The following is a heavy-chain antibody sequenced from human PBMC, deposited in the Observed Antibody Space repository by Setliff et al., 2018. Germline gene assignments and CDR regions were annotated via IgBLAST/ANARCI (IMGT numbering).Heavy chain of an antibody. J-gene: IGHJ4*02. Sequence: SETLSLTCAVSGGSISSGSYYWSWIRQPAGKRLEWVGRLHTSGSTNYNPSLKSRVTISVDTSKNQFSLKLSSVTAADTAVYFCARDNTIVGATDYWGQGTLVTVSS. CDR1: GGSISSGSYY. CDR3: ARDNTIVGATDY. D-gene: IGHD1-26*01. V-gene: IGHV4-61*02. CDR2: LHTSGST.